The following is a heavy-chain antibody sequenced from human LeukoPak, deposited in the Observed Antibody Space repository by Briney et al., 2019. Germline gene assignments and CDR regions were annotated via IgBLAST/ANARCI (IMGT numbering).Heavy chain of an antibody. Sequence: PSETLSLTCAVYGGSFSGYYWTWIRQPPGKGLEWIGEINHSGSTNYNPSLKSRVTISVDTSKNQFSLKLSSVTAADTAVYYCARGGRYAHWGQGTLVTVSS. V-gene: IGHV4-34*01. CDR3: ARGGRYAH. CDR2: INHSGST. CDR1: GGSFSGYY. J-gene: IGHJ5*02.